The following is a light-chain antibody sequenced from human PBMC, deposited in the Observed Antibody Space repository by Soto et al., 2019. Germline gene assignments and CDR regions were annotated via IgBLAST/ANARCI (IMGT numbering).Light chain of an antibody. CDR2: DIS. J-gene: IGKJ1*01. V-gene: IGKV3-11*01. Sequence: PGDRATLSCRASRSDRSYLAWYQQKPGQAPRLLISDISKRATGIPARFSGAGSGTDFTLTITSLEPEDSAVYYCQHRNNWPREWTFGQGTKIEIK. CDR1: RSDRSY. CDR3: QHRNNWPREWT.